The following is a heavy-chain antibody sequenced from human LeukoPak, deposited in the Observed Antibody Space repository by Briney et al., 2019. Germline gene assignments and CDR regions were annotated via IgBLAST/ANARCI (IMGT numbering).Heavy chain of an antibody. D-gene: IGHD4-17*01. CDR1: GFTFGSYG. Sequence: GGSLRLSCAASGFTFGSYGMHWVRQAPGKGLDWVAFVRYDGNNPYYSASVKGRFTISRDNSKNTVLLQMNNLRLEDAAVYYCARGSRYGGYPYYCDFWGQGTLVTVSS. V-gene: IGHV3-30*02. J-gene: IGHJ4*02. CDR2: VRYDGNNP. CDR3: ARGSRYGGYPYYCDF.